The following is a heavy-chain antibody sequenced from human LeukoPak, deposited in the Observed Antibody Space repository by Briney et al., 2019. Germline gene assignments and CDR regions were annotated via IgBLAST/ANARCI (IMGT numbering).Heavy chain of an antibody. V-gene: IGHV1-69*13. CDR3: ASRYSYGSPFDY. Sequence: ASVRVSCKASGGTFSSYAISWVRQAPGQGLEWMGGIIPIFGTANYAQKFQGRVTITADESTSTAYMELSSLRSEDTAVYYCASRYSYGSPFDYWGQGTLVTVPS. CDR1: GGTFSSYA. J-gene: IGHJ4*02. CDR2: IIPIFGTA. D-gene: IGHD5-18*01.